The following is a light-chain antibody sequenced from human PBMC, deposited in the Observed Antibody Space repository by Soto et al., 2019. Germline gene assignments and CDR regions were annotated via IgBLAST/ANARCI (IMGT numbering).Light chain of an antibody. CDR2: GAS. V-gene: IGKV3D-15*01. J-gene: IGKJ4*01. Sequence: EIVMTQSPATLAVSPGDTATLSCRASQSLGGNLAWYQQKPGQAPRLLIYGASSRATGIPDRFSGSGSGTDFTLTISRLEPEDFAMYYCQQYGYLVTFGGGTKVDIK. CDR1: QSLGGN. CDR3: QQYGYLVT.